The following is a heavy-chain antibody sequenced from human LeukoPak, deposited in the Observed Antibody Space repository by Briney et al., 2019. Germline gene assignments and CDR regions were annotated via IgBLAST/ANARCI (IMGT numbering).Heavy chain of an antibody. V-gene: IGHV3-23*01. CDR2: IRGSGGST. CDR3: ATSRGYYYDSSGYYYFDY. D-gene: IGHD3-22*01. J-gene: IGHJ4*02. Sequence: GGSLRLSCAASGFTFSSYAMSWVRQAPGKGPEWVSAIRGSGGSTYYADSVKGRFTISRDNSKNTLYLQMNSLRAEDTAVYYCATSRGYYYDSSGYYYFDYWGQGTLVTVSS. CDR1: GFTFSSYA.